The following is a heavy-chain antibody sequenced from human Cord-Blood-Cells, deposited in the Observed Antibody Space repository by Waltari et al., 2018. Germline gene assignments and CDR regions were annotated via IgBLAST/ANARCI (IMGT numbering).Heavy chain of an antibody. Sequence: VQLVQSGAEVKKPGASVKVSCTASGYTFTGYYMYWMRQAPGQGLEWMGRINPNSGGTNYAKKFQGRVTMTRHTSIITAYMELSRLRSDDTAVYYCAGDGWEYQLLPLGYWGQGTLVTVSS. J-gene: IGHJ4*02. CDR1: GYTFTGYY. CDR3: AGDGWEYQLLPLGY. V-gene: IGHV1-2*06. CDR2: INPNSGGT. D-gene: IGHD2-2*01.